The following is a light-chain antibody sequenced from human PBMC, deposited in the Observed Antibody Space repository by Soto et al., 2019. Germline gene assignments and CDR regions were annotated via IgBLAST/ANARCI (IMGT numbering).Light chain of an antibody. CDR3: QQYNSPWT. CDR1: QGVTNY. Sequence: DVQMTQSPSSLSASVGDRVTITCRASQGVTNYLAWFQQKPGKAPRSLIYAASSLQSGVPSRFSGRGSGTDFTLTISSLQPDDFATYYCQQYNSPWTFGQGTKVDIK. V-gene: IGKV1-16*01. CDR2: AAS. J-gene: IGKJ1*01.